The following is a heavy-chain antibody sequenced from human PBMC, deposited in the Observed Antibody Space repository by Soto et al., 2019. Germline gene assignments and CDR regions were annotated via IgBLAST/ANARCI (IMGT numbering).Heavy chain of an antibody. CDR3: AREVGYGDFSAALLD. Sequence: VQLMQSGAEVKKPGSSVKVSCKASGGTFSSHSINWVRQAPGHGLEWMGGIITLFGKSNYAQNFQGRVTITADQSTSTAYMALNSLTSDDTAVYSCAREVGYGDFSAALLDWGQGTLVTVSS. CDR2: IITLFGKS. J-gene: IGHJ4*02. CDR1: GGTFSSHS. D-gene: IGHD2-21*02. V-gene: IGHV1-69*01.